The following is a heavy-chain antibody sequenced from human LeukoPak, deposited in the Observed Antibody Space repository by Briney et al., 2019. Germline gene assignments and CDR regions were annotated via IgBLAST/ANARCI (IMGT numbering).Heavy chain of an antibody. CDR3: ARGRTTVTTLLFYYYYYMDV. Sequence: ASVTVSCKASGYTFTGYYMQWVRQAPGQGLEWMGWINPNSGGTNYAQKFQGRVTMTRDTSISTAYMELSRLRSEDTAVYYCARGRTTVTTLLFYYYYYMDVWGKGTTVTVSS. CDR2: INPNSGGT. J-gene: IGHJ6*03. D-gene: IGHD4-17*01. V-gene: IGHV1-2*02. CDR1: GYTFTGYY.